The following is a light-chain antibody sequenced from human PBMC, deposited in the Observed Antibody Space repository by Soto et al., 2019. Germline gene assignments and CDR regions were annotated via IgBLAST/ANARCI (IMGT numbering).Light chain of an antibody. Sequence: EIVLTQSPGTLSLSPGERATLSCRASQSISSSYLGWYQQKPGQAPRLLIYSASSRATGIPDRFSVSGTGTDFTLTISRLEPEDFAVYYCQQYGSSVRTFGQGTKVEIK. J-gene: IGKJ1*01. CDR2: SAS. CDR3: QQYGSSVRT. V-gene: IGKV3-20*01. CDR1: QSISSSY.